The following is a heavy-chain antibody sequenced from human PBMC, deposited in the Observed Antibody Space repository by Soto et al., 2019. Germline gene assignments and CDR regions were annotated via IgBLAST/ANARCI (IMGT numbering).Heavy chain of an antibody. Sequence: SETLSLTCAVYGGSFSGYYWSWIRQPPGKGLEWIGEINHSGSTNYNPSIKSRVTISVDRSKNQFSLKLSSVTAADTAVYYCARATVRGVIVDYYGMDVWGQGTTVTVSS. V-gene: IGHV4-34*01. J-gene: IGHJ6*02. CDR3: ARATVRGVIVDYYGMDV. D-gene: IGHD3-10*01. CDR2: INHSGST. CDR1: GGSFSGYY.